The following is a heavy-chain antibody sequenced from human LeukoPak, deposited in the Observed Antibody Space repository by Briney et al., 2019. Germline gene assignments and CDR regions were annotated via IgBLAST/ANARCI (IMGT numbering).Heavy chain of an antibody. Sequence: SETLSLTCTVSGGSISSSSYSWGWIRQPPGKGLEWIGSIYYSGSTYYNPSLKSRVTISVDTSKNQFSLKLSSVTAADTAVYYCARRRTRDYYDSSGYYPSFDYWGQGTLVTVSS. J-gene: IGHJ4*02. CDR2: IYYSGST. CDR1: GGSISSSSYS. V-gene: IGHV4-39*01. D-gene: IGHD3-22*01. CDR3: ARRRTRDYYDSSGYYPSFDY.